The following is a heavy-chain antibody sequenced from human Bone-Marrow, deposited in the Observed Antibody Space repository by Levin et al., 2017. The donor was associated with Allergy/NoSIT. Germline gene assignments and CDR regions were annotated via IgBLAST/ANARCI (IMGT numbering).Heavy chain of an antibody. V-gene: IGHV3-13*01. CDR2: ITTADDT. J-gene: IGHJ4*02. Sequence: GESLKISCAASGFTFSIYDMHWLRQTPGKGLEWVAAITTADDTSYLNSVKGRFTISREIATNSVFLQMTSLRVGDTALYYCARGYGSSHYFFDSWGRGTLVAVSS. CDR1: GFTFSIYD. CDR3: ARGYGSSHYFFDS. D-gene: IGHD6-13*01.